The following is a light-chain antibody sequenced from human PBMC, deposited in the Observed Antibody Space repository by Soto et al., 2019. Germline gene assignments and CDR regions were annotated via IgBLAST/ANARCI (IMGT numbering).Light chain of an antibody. Sequence: EIVMTQSPATLSVSPGERATLSCRASQSVSSNLVWYQQKPGQAPRLLIYGASTRATDIPARFSGSGSGTEFTLTISSLQSEDFAVYYCQQYNNWPPWTFGQGTKVDIK. CDR1: QSVSSN. J-gene: IGKJ1*01. CDR2: GAS. V-gene: IGKV3-15*01. CDR3: QQYNNWPPWT.